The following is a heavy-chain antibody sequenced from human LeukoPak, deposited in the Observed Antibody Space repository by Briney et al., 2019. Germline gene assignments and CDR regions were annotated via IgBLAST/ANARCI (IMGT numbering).Heavy chain of an antibody. CDR1: GGSFSGYY. J-gene: IGHJ4*02. Sequence: PSETLSLTCAVYGGSFSGYYWSWIRQPPGKGLEWIGEINHSGSTNYNPSLKSRVTISVDTSKNQFSLKLSSVTAADTAVYYCARKKRNCSSTGCYVYFDYWGQGTLVTVSS. CDR3: ARKKRNCSSTGCYVYFDY. V-gene: IGHV4-34*01. D-gene: IGHD2-2*01. CDR2: INHSGST.